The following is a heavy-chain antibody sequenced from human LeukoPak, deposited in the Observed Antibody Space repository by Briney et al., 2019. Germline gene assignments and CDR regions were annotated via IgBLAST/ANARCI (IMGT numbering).Heavy chain of an antibody. V-gene: IGHV3-30-3*01. D-gene: IGHD3-22*01. CDR1: GFTVSSNY. CDR2: ISYDGSNK. J-gene: IGHJ4*02. Sequence: GGSLRLSCAASGFTVSSNYMSWVRQAPGKGLEWVAVISYDGSNKYYADSVKGRFTISRDNSKNTLYLQMNSLRAEDTAVYYCAREMYYYDSSGYYFFDYWGQGTLVTVSS. CDR3: AREMYYYDSSGYYFFDY.